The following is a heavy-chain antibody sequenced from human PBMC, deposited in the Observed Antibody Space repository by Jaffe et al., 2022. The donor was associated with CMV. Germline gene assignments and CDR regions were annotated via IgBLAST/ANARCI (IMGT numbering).Heavy chain of an antibody. D-gene: IGHD5-18*01. CDR3: AKDLVDTAMATPGGDY. V-gene: IGHV3-23*01. J-gene: IGHJ4*02. CDR1: GFTFSSYA. CDR2: ISGSGGST. Sequence: EVQLLESGGGLVQPGGSLRLSCAASGFTFSSYAMSWVRQAPGKGLEWVSAISGSGGSTYYADSVKGRFTISRDNSKNTLYLQMNSLRAEDTAVYYCAKDLVDTAMATPGGDYWGQGTLVTVSS.